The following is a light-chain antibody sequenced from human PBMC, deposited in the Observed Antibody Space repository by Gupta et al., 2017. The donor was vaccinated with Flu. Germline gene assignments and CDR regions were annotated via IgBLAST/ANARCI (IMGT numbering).Light chain of an antibody. CDR1: QSLLHTNGYKY. J-gene: IGKJ3*01. CDR3: RQSLQTPFT. V-gene: IGKV2-28*01. CDR2: LSS. Sequence: DIVMTQSPLSLSVTSGEPTAIACKSSQSLLHTNGYKYLDWYVQKPGQSPQLLIYLSSSRASGVPDRFSGSGSGTDFTLKISRVEAEDVGVYYCRQSLQTPFTFGHGTKVEIK.